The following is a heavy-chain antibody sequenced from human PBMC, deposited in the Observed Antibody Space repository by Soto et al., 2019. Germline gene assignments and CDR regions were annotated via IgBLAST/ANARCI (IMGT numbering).Heavy chain of an antibody. J-gene: IGHJ6*02. CDR3: ARRAAMRHSYYYCMDD. CDR1: GYTFPSHY. D-gene: IGHD5-18*01. V-gene: IGHV1-8*01. Sequence: DSVKVTCKATGYTFPSHYFNWVRQATGQGLEWMGWMNHNSGNTGYAQKFQGRVTMTRNTSISTAYMELSSLRSEDTGVYYCARRAAMRHSYYYCMDDWGQGTTVTVS. CDR2: MNHNSGNT.